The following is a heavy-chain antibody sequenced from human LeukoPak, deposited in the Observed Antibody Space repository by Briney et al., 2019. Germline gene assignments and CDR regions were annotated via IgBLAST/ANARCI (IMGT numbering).Heavy chain of an antibody. CDR2: ISGSGGSI. J-gene: IGHJ1*01. Sequence: GGSLRLSCAASGFTFISYAMSWVRQAPGKGLEWVSSISGSGGSIYYADSVKGRFTVSRDNSKNTLYLQMNTLRAEDTAVYYCAKDEDARPMYFQDWGQGTLVTVSS. V-gene: IGHV3-23*01. CDR1: GFTFISYA. CDR3: AKDEDARPMYFQD. D-gene: IGHD2-2*01.